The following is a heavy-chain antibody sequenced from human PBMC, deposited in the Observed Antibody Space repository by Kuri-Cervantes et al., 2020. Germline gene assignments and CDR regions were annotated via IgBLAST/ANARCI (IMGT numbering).Heavy chain of an antibody. CDR3: ARGDSSSWYYYYYYMDV. D-gene: IGHD6-13*01. Sequence: GSLRLSCAVSGGSISSSNWWSWVRQPPGKGLEWIGEIYHSGSTNYNPSLKSRVTISVDKSKNQFSLKLSSVTAADTAVYYCARGDSSSWYYYYYYMDVWGKGTTVTVSS. CDR2: IYHSGST. J-gene: IGHJ6*03. V-gene: IGHV4-4*02. CDR1: GGSISSSNW.